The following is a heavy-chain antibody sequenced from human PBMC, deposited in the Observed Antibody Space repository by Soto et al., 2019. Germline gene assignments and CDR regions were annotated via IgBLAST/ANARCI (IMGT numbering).Heavy chain of an antibody. D-gene: IGHD3-16*01. J-gene: IGHJ6*02. CDR1: GGYFNNRQTLNSYP. CDR3: AQSWGGEIYYYYYAMDV. V-gene: IGHV1-69*06. Sequence: QVQVVQSGAEVKRPGSSVNVSCKASGGYFNNRQTLNSYPISWVRQAPGQGLEWMGGIIPLFGTTNYAQRFQGRVTITADKSTSKTYLELNNVTSDDTAVYYCAQSWGGEIYYYYYAMDVWGQGTTVTVS. CDR2: IIPLFGTT.